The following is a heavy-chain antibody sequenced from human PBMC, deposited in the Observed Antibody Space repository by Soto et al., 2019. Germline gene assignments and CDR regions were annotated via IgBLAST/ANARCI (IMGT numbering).Heavy chain of an antibody. CDR3: ARDSSGWYVDY. D-gene: IGHD6-19*01. V-gene: IGHV3-30-3*01. CDR1: GFTFSSYA. CDR2: ISYDGSNK. J-gene: IGHJ4*02. Sequence: QVQLVESGGGVVQPGRSLRLSCAASGFTFSSYAMHWVRQAPGKGLEWVAVISYDGSNKYYADSVKGRFTISRDNSKNTLYLQMNSLRAEDTAVYYCARDSSGWYVDYWGQGTLVTVSS.